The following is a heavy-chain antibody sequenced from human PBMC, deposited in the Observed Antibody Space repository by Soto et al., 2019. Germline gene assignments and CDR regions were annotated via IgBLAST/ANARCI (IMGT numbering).Heavy chain of an antibody. CDR2: ISGGGRPI. Sequence: EVQLVESGGGSVQPGGSLRLSCAASGFTFSTFSMNWVRQAPGRGLEWISYISGGGRPISYADSVKCRFTISRDNAKNSLYLQMDSLTDEDTAVYYCARDLGWAFDSWCQGTLVTVSS. CDR3: ARDLGWAFDS. D-gene: IGHD6-19*01. J-gene: IGHJ4*02. CDR1: GFTFSTFS. V-gene: IGHV3-48*02.